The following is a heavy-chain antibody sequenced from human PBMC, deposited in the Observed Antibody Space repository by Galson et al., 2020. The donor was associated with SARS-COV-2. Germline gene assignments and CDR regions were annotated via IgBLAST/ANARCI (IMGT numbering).Heavy chain of an antibody. CDR3: AREGYCSSTSCYTYYYYGMDV. J-gene: IGHJ6*02. CDR1: GYTFTSYA. CDR2: INTNTGNP. Sequence: ASVKVSCKASGYTFTSYAMNWVRQAPGQGLEWMGWINTNTGNPTYAQGFTGRFVFSLDTSVSTAYLQISSLKAEDTAVYYCAREGYCSSTSCYTYYYYGMDVWGQGTTVTVSS. V-gene: IGHV7-4-1*02. D-gene: IGHD2-2*02.